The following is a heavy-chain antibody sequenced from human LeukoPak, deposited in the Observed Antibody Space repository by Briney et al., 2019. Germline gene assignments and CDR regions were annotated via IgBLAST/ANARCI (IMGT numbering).Heavy chain of an antibody. CDR1: GFTFNNYA. Sequence: GGSLRLSCAASGFTFNNYAMSWVRQAPGKGLEWVSAITGDGTNTFHADSVKGRFTISRDSSESTLYLQMNSLRVEDTATYYCARGSSPSRPYYFDYWGQGTLLAVSS. CDR3: ARGSSPSRPYYFDY. J-gene: IGHJ4*02. D-gene: IGHD6-6*01. CDR2: ITGDGTNT. V-gene: IGHV3-23*01.